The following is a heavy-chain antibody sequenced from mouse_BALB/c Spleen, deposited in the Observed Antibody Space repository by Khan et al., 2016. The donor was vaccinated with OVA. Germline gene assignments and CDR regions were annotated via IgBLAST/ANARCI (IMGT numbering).Heavy chain of an antibody. J-gene: IGHJ2*01. CDR2: ISYSGNT. D-gene: IGHD3-2*02. CDR3: ARIQGGDFDY. CDR1: GYSITSDYA. V-gene: IGHV3-2*02. Sequence: VQLQQSGPGLVKPSQSLSLTCTVTGYSITSDYAWNWIRQFPGNKLEWMGYISYSGNTNYNPSLKSRISITRDTSKNQFFLQLNFVTSEDTATYYCARIQGGDFDYWGQGTTLTVSS.